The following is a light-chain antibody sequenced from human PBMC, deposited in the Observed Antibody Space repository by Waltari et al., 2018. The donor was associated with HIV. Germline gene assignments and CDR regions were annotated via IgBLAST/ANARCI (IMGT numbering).Light chain of an antibody. J-gene: IGLJ1*01. CDR1: SLRSYY. Sequence: SSELTQDPAVSVALGQTVRITCQGDSLRSYYASWYQQKPGQAPVLVIYGKNNRPSGIPDRFSGSKSGTSASLAISGLQSEDEADYFCAAWDDSLNDYVFGTVTKVTVL. CDR3: AAWDDSLNDYV. V-gene: IGLV3-19*01. CDR2: GKN.